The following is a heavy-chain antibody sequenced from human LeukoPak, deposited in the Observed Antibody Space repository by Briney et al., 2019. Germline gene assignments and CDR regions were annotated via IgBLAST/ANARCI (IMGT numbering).Heavy chain of an antibody. V-gene: IGHV1-2*02. CDR1: GYTFTGYY. Sequence: ASVKVSCKASGYTFTGYYMHWVRQAPGQGLERMGWINPNSGGTKYAQKFQGRVTMTRDTSISTAYMELSRLRSDDTAVYYCARAEDIVLVPAADNWFDPWGQGTLVTVSS. CDR3: ARAEDIVLVPAADNWFDP. J-gene: IGHJ5*02. D-gene: IGHD2-2*01. CDR2: INPNSGGT.